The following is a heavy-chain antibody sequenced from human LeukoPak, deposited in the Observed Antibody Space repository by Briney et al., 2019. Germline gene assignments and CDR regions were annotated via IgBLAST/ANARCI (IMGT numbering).Heavy chain of an antibody. D-gene: IGHD3-22*01. J-gene: IGHJ4*02. CDR3: ATDLFQYYDSSGYYSDY. Sequence: GSLRLSCAASGFTFSDYYMSWIRQPPGKGLEWIGYIYYSGSTNYNPSLKSRVTISVDTSKNQFSLKLSSVTASDTAVYYCATDLFQYYDSSGYYSDYWGQGTLVTVSS. CDR2: IYYSGST. CDR1: GFTFSDYY. V-gene: IGHV4-59*01.